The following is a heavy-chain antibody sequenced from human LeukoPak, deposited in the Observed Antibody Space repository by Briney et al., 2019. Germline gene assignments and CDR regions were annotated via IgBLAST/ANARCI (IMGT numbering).Heavy chain of an antibody. CDR2: ISYDGSNK. Sequence: GRSLRLSCAASGFTFSSYAMHWVRQAPGKGLEWVAVISYDGSNKYYADSVKGRFTISRDNSKNTLYLQMNSLRAEDTAVCYCASATPTYDSSGYYSDYWGQGTLVTVSS. V-gene: IGHV3-30-3*01. CDR1: GFTFSSYA. CDR3: ASATPTYDSSGYYSDY. D-gene: IGHD3-22*01. J-gene: IGHJ4*02.